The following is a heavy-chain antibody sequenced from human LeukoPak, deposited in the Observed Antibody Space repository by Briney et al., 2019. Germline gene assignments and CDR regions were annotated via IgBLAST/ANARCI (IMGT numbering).Heavy chain of an antibody. Sequence: GGSLRLSCAASGFTFSDYYMSWIRQAPGKGLEWVSYISSSGSTIYYADSVKGRFTISRDNAKNSLYLQMNSLRAEDTAVYYCARDIVVVPAAMGPLTYYGMDVWGQGTTVTVSS. CDR2: ISSSGSTI. CDR3: ARDIVVVPAAMGPLTYYGMDV. J-gene: IGHJ6*02. CDR1: GFTFSDYY. V-gene: IGHV3-11*01. D-gene: IGHD2-2*01.